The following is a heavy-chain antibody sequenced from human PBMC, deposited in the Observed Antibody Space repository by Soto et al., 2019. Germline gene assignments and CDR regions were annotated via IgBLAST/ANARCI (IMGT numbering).Heavy chain of an antibody. CDR3: AKDVVVGATTGLGDYYYYYGMDV. CDR1: GFTFSSYG. J-gene: IGHJ6*02. D-gene: IGHD1-26*01. V-gene: IGHV3-30*18. Sequence: VRLSCAASGFTFSSYGMHWVRQAPGKGLEWVAVISYDGSNKYYADSVKGRFTISRDNSKNTLYLQMNSLRAEDTAVYYCAKDVVVGATTGLGDYYYYYGMDVWGQGTTVTVSS. CDR2: ISYDGSNK.